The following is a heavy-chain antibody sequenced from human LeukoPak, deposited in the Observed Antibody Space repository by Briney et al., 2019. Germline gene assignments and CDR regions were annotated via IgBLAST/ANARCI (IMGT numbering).Heavy chain of an antibody. J-gene: IGHJ5*02. Sequence: PSETLSLTCAVSGDSISSDGYSWSWIWQPPGKGLEWIGYIYYSGSTNYNPSLKSRVTISVDTSKNQFSLKLSSVTAADTAVYYCARTTLPRSWFDPWGQGTLVTVSS. V-gene: IGHV4-61*08. CDR2: IYYSGST. D-gene: IGHD1-14*01. CDR1: GDSISSDGYS. CDR3: ARTTLPRSWFDP.